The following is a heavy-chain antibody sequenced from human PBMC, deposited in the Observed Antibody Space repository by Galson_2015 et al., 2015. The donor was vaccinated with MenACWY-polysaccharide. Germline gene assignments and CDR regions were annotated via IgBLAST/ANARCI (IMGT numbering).Heavy chain of an antibody. J-gene: IGHJ5*02. V-gene: IGHV3-23*01. CDR1: GSTFTSYA. CDR3: AKDSTDFWSVAGRFDH. Sequence: SLRLSCAASGSTFTSYAMSWVRQAPGKGLEWASAIRSSGTNTYYADSVKGRFTISRDNSKNTLYLQMNSLRAEDTAVYYCAKDSTDFWSVAGRFDHWGQGTLVTVSS. D-gene: IGHD3-3*01. CDR2: IRSSGTNT.